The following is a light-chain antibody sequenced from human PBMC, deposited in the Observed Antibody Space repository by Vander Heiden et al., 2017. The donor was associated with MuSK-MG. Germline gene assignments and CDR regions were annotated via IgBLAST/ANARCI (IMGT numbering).Light chain of an antibody. V-gene: IGKV3-20*01. CDR3: QQDGSSPRT. Sequence: EIVFTQSPGTLSLSPGERATLSCRASQSVSSSYLAWYQQKPGQAPRLLIYGASSRATGIPDRFSGSGSGTDFTLTISRLEPEDFAVYYCQQDGSSPRTFGQGTKVEIK. J-gene: IGKJ1*01. CDR1: QSVSSSY. CDR2: GAS.